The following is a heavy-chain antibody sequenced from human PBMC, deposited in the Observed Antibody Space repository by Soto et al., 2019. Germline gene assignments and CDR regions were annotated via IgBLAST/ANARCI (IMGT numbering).Heavy chain of an antibody. J-gene: IGHJ6*02. Sequence: QVQLVQSGTEVKRPGSSVKVSCKASGDSFSTYAISWVRQAPGQGLEWMGGIIPIFGTVNYAEKFQGRVTITAHKSTSTAYMELSSLRSEDTAVYYCARALCTNGVCYYYDYGMDVWGQGTTVTVSS. CDR1: GDSFSTYA. V-gene: IGHV1-69*14. D-gene: IGHD2-8*01. CDR3: ARALCTNGVCYYYDYGMDV. CDR2: IIPIFGTV.